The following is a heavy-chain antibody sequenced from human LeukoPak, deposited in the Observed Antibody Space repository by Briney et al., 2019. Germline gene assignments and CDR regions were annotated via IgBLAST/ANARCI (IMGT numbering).Heavy chain of an antibody. Sequence: PSETLSLTCAVSGYSISSGYYWGWIRQPPGKGLEWIESIYHSGSTYYNPSLKSRVTISVGTSKNQFSLKLSSVTAADTAVYYCARHRVGVVVPAAIGYWGQGTLVTVSS. CDR1: GYSISSGYY. J-gene: IGHJ4*02. D-gene: IGHD2-2*02. CDR3: ARHRVGVVVPAAIGY. CDR2: IYHSGST. V-gene: IGHV4-38-2*01.